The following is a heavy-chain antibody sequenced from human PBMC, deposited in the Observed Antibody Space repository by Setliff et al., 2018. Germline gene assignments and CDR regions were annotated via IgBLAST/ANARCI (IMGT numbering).Heavy chain of an antibody. CDR2: IYASGST. CDR1: GGSISSYY. Sequence: LSLTCTVSGGSISSYYWSWIRQPPGKGLEWIGYIYASGSTNYNPSLKSRIAISADTSRDRFSLRLTSVTAADTAIYYCARSPSSGAYWNPRPFYSDYWGQGTLVTVSS. D-gene: IGHD1-26*01. V-gene: IGHV4-4*08. J-gene: IGHJ4*02. CDR3: ARSPSSGAYWNPRPFYSDY.